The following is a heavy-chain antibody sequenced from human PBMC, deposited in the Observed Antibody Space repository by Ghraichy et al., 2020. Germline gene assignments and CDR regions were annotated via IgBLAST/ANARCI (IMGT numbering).Heavy chain of an antibody. J-gene: IGHJ6*02. CDR3: VRELYGSYASHYYYGLEV. V-gene: IGHV3-13*01. D-gene: IGHD2-15*01. CDR1: GFTFSNYD. CDR2: IGAGGDT. Sequence: GGSLRLSCAASGFTFSNYDMHWVRQVTGKGLEWVSAIGAGGDTYYSDSVKGRFTISRENAKDSLYLQMSDLRAGDTAVYHCVRELYGSYASHYYYGLEVWGHGTTVTVSS.